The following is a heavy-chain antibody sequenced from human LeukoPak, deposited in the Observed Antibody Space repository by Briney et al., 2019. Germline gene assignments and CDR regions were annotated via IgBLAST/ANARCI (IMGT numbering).Heavy chain of an antibody. CDR1: GGSISGYY. Sequence: PSETLSLTCTVSGGSISGYYWSWIRQPAGKGREWIGRIFSSGTTNYNPSLKSRVTMSVDTSKNHFSLKLSSVTAADTAVYYCAKYIFGSDYFEYWGQGTLVTISS. V-gene: IGHV4-4*07. D-gene: IGHD5-18*01. CDR3: AKYIFGSDYFEY. CDR2: IFSSGTT. J-gene: IGHJ4*02.